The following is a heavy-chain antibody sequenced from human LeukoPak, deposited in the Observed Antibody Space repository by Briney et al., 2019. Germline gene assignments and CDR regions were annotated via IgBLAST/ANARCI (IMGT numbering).Heavy chain of an antibody. V-gene: IGHV4-34*01. CDR3: ARAMVRGIVGWAPFELSNWFDP. Sequence: PSETLSPTCAVYGGSFSGYYWSWIRQPPGKGLEWIGEINHSGSTNYNPSLKSRVTISVDTSKNQFSLKLNSVTAADTAVYYCARAMVRGIVGWAPFELSNWFDPWGQGTLVTVSS. CDR2: INHSGST. CDR1: GGSFSGYY. D-gene: IGHD3-10*01. J-gene: IGHJ5*02.